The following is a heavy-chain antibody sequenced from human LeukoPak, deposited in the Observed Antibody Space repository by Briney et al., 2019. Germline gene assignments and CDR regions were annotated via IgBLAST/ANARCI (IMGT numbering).Heavy chain of an antibody. Sequence: GGSLRLSCAASGFTFSSYGMHWVRQAPGKGLEWVAFIRYDGSNKYYADSVKGRFTISRDNSKNTLYLQMNSLRAEDTAVYYCAKGTIFGGVTEDYFDYWGQGTLVTVSS. CDR1: GFTFSSYG. J-gene: IGHJ4*02. D-gene: IGHD3-3*01. CDR2: IRYDGSNK. CDR3: AKGTIFGGVTEDYFDY. V-gene: IGHV3-30*02.